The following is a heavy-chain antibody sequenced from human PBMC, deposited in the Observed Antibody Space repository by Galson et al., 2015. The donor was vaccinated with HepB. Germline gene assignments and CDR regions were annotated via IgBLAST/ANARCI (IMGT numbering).Heavy chain of an antibody. Sequence: SLRLSCAASGFTFSSYSMNWVRQAPGKGLEWVSYISSSSSTIYYADSVKGRFTISRDNAKNSLYLQMNSLRDEDTAVYYCTTGVYSSSSVPLVDYWGQGTLVTVSS. V-gene: IGHV3-48*02. CDR2: ISSSSSTI. CDR3: TTGVYSSSSVPLVDY. CDR1: GFTFSSYS. J-gene: IGHJ4*02. D-gene: IGHD6-6*01.